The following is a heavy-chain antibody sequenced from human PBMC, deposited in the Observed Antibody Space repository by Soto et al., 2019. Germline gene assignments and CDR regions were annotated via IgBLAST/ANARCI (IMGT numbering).Heavy chain of an antibody. D-gene: IGHD3-22*01. CDR3: AGGHRLVDY. CDR2: TKQDGSEK. J-gene: IGHJ4*02. Sequence: EVQLVESGGGLVQPGGSLRLSCAASGFTFSSYWMSWVRQAPGKGLEWVANTKQDGSEKYYVDSVKGRFTIARDNAKNSLYLQMNGLRAEDTAVYYCAGGHRLVDYWGQGTLVTVSS. CDR1: GFTFSSYW. V-gene: IGHV3-7*04.